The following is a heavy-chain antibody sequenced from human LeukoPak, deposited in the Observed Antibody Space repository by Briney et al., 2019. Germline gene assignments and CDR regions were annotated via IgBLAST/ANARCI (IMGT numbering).Heavy chain of an antibody. CDR2: IYYSGST. V-gene: IGHV4-31*03. Sequence: PSQTLSLTCTVSGGSISSGGYYWSWIRQHPGKGLEWIGYIYYSGSTYYNPSLKSRVTISVDTSKNQFSLKLSSVTAADTAVYYCARRRNRYSYGYQHWGQGTLVTVSS. CDR1: GGSISSGGYY. D-gene: IGHD5-18*01. J-gene: IGHJ1*01. CDR3: ARRRNRYSYGYQH.